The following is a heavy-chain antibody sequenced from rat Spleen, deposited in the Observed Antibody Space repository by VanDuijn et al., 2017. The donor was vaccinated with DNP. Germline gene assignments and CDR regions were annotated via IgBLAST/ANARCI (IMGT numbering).Heavy chain of an antibody. J-gene: IGHJ3*01. Sequence: EVKLVESGGGPVQPGRSLKLSCVASGFIFSNYWMTWVRQAPTKGLEWVATISTSGGSTYYRDSVKGRFTISRENAKSTLYLQMDSLRAEDTATYYCATVHYSDGTRFAYWGQGTLVTVSS. CDR3: ATVHYSDGTRFAY. CDR1: GFIFSNYW. CDR2: ISTSGGST. V-gene: IGHV5-25*01. D-gene: IGHD1-12*02.